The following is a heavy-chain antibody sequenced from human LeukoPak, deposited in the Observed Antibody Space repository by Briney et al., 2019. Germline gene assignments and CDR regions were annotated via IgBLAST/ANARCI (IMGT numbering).Heavy chain of an antibody. V-gene: IGHV3-30*02. CDR2: IRYDGSNK. CDR3: AKDPNYYYGSGSYYH. D-gene: IGHD3-10*01. CDR1: GFTFSSYG. J-gene: IGHJ4*02. Sequence: GGSLRLSCAASGFTFSSYGMHWVRQAPGKGLEWVAFIRYDGSNKYYADSVKGRFTISRDNSKNTLYLQMNSLRAEDTAVYYCAKDPNYYYGSGSYYHWGQGTLVTVSS.